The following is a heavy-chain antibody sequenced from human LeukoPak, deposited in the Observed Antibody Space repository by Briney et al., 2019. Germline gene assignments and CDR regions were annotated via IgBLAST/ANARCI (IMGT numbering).Heavy chain of an antibody. CDR3: ARSVAAAGIRLGYFQH. CDR2: INHSGST. D-gene: IGHD6-13*01. Sequence: SSETLSLTCAVYGGSFRGYYWSWIRQPPGKGLEWIGEINHSGSTNYNPSLKSRVTISVDTSKNQFSLRLSSVTAADTAVYYCARSVAAAGIRLGYFQHWGQGTLVTVSS. V-gene: IGHV4-34*01. CDR1: GGSFRGYY. J-gene: IGHJ1*01.